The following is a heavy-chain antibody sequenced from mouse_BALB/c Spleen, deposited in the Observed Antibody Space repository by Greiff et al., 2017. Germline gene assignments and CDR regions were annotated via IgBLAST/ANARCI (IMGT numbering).Heavy chain of an antibody. CDR2: IWRGGST. Sequence: VQLQESGPSLVQPSQSLSITCTASGFSLTSYGVHWVRQSPGKGLEWLGVIWRGGSTDYNAAFMSRLSITKDNSKSQVFFTMNSLQADDTAIYYCAIYYGNYVDAMDYWGQGTSVTVSS. V-gene: IGHV2-5-1*01. CDR3: AIYYGNYVDAMDY. D-gene: IGHD2-1*01. CDR1: GFSLTSYG. J-gene: IGHJ4*01.